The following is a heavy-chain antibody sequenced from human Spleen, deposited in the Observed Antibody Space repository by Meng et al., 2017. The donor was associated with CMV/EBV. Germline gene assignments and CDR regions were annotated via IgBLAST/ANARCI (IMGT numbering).Heavy chain of an antibody. V-gene: IGHV4-59*01. D-gene: IGHD2-15*01. J-gene: IGHJ4*02. Sequence: SETLSLTCTVSGGSISSYYWSWIRQPPGKGLEWIGYIYYSGSTNYNPSLKSRVTISVDTSKNQFSLKLSSVTAADTAVYYCARRVGYCSGGSCYLSYYFDYWGQGTLVTVSS. CDR1: GGSISSYY. CDR2: IYYSGST. CDR3: ARRVGYCSGGSCYLSYYFDY.